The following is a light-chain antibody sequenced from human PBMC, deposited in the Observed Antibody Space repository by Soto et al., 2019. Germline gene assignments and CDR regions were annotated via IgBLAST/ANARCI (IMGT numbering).Light chain of an antibody. CDR1: QTISSW. CDR3: LKDYSYPWT. V-gene: IGKV1-5*03. J-gene: IGKJ1*01. CDR2: KAS. Sequence: DIQMTQSPSTLSGSVGDRVTITCRASQTISSWLAWYQQKPGKAPKLLIYKASTLKSGVPSRFSGSGSGTDFTFTISSLQAEEFATYYCLKDYSYPWTFGQGTKVDI.